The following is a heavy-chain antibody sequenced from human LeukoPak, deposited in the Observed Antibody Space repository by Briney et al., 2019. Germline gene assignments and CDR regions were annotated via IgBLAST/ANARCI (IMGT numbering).Heavy chain of an antibody. V-gene: IGHV3-53*01. CDR2: IYTGGDT. D-gene: IGHD3-22*01. J-gene: IGHJ4*02. CDR1: GFNVGINH. CDR3: TRGFYDSLNY. Sequence: GGSLRLSCAASGFNVGINHMSWVRQAPGKGLEWVSIIYTGGDTYYADSVKGRFTISRDTSKNTLYLQMNRLRAEDTALYYCTRGFYDSLNYRGQGTLVTVSS.